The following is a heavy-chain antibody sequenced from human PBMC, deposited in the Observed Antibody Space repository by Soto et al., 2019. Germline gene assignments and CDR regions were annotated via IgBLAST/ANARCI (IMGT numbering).Heavy chain of an antibody. CDR1: GGTFRNYP. CDR3: ARGPLVVLNYFES. CDR2: IFPLTDIP. Sequence: QGQLVQSGTEVKKPGSSVKVSCKASGGTFRNYPINWVRQAPGQGHEWMGSIFPLTDIPDYAQNFQARLTISADKSTSTAYMELSSLTSDDTAMYFCARGPLVVLNYFESWGQGTLVTVSS. J-gene: IGHJ4*02. V-gene: IGHV1-69*02.